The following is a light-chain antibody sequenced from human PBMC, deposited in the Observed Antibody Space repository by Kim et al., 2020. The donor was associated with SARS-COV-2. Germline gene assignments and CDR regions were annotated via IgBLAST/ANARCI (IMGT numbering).Light chain of an antibody. Sequence: GDRVTITCRASQSISSWLAWYQQKPGKAPKLLIYDASSLESGVPSRFSGSGSGTEFTLTISSLQPDDFATYYCQQYNSYLLTFGGGTKVEI. V-gene: IGKV1-5*01. J-gene: IGKJ4*01. CDR2: DAS. CDR1: QSISSW. CDR3: QQYNSYLLT.